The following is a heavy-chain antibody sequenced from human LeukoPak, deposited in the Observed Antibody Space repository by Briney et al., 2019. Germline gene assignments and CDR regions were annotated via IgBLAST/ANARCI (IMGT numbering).Heavy chain of an antibody. Sequence: SETLSLTCTVSGGSLTGTYWSWLRQPAGKGLEWIGRIYASGSTNYNPSLKSRVTISVDTSKNQFSLKLSSVTAADTAVYYCARGRYSYGYFCDYWGQGTLVTVSS. CDR3: ARGRYSYGYFCDY. J-gene: IGHJ4*02. D-gene: IGHD5-18*01. CDR1: GGSLTGTY. CDR2: IYASGST. V-gene: IGHV4-4*07.